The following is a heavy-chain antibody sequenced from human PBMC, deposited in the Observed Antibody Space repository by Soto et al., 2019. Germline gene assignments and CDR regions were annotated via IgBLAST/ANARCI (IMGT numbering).Heavy chain of an antibody. CDR2: VNPNNGAT. V-gene: IGHV1-2*02. CDR1: RYIFTAYF. CDR3: ASHDPGARFDP. D-gene: IGHD1-1*01. Sequence: ASVKVSCKAPRYIFTAYFMHWVRQAPGQGLEWMGWVNPNNGATHYGLSFQGRVTMTRDTSISTAYMELSSLRSDDTAVYYCASHDPGARFDPWGQGTLVTVSS. J-gene: IGHJ5*02.